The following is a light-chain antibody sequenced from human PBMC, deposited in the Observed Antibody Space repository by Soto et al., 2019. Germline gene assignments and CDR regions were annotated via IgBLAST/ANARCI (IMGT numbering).Light chain of an antibody. CDR1: QSVNKY. CDR3: QQRSDWLT. CDR2: DAS. V-gene: IGKV3-11*01. J-gene: IGKJ4*01. Sequence: EIVLTQSPATLSLSPGERATLSCRASQSVNKYLAWYQQKPGQAPRLLIYDASTRATGIPARFSGSGSGTAFTLTISSLESEDFAVYYCQQRSDWLTFGGGTKVEI.